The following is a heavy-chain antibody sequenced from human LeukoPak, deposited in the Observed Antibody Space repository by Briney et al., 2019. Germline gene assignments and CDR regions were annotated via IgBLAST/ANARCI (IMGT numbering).Heavy chain of an antibody. D-gene: IGHD3-22*01. J-gene: IGHJ4*02. CDR2: IYPGDSDT. V-gene: IGHV5-51*01. Sequence: GESLKISCRGSGYSFTSYWIGWVRQLPGKGLEWMGIIYPGDSDTRYSPSFQGQVTISADKSITAAYLEWSSLKASDTAMYYCARRDYYDATGYTHWGQGTLVTVSS. CDR3: ARRDYYDATGYTH. CDR1: GYSFTSYW.